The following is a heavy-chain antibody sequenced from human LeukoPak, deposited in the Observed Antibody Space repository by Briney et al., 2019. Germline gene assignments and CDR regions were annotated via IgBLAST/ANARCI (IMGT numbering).Heavy chain of an antibody. CDR1: GFTFSSYA. CDR3: AKHLQVAVAGTVDAFDI. V-gene: IGHV3-30*04. Sequence: GGSLRLSCAASGFTFSSYAMHWVRQAPGKGLEWVAVISYDGSNKYYADSVKGRFTISRDNSKNTLYLQMNSLRAEDTAVYYCAKHLQVAVAGTVDAFDIWGQGTMVTVSS. CDR2: ISYDGSNK. J-gene: IGHJ3*02. D-gene: IGHD6-19*01.